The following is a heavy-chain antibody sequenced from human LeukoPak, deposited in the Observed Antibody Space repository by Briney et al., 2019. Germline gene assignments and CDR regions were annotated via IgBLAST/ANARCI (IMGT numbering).Heavy chain of an antibody. V-gene: IGHV4-59*01. Sequence: PSETLSLTCTVSGASISGYYWSWIRRPPGKGLEWIGYVYYRGSTNYNPSLKSRVTISVDTSKKQFSLKLSSATAADTAVYYCARVLDLSKRGLDAFDIWGQGTMVTVSS. CDR3: ARVLDLSKRGLDAFDI. CDR1: GASISGYY. J-gene: IGHJ3*02. D-gene: IGHD3-16*01. CDR2: VYYRGST.